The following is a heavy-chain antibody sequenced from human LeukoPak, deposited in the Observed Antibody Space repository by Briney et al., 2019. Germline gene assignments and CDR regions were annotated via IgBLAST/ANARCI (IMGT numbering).Heavy chain of an antibody. CDR3: ARGKLDFAF. D-gene: IGHD3-9*01. Sequence: GGSLRLSCAASGFTFSSYSMNWVRQAPGKGLEWVSSISSSSTYIYYADSVKGRFTISRDNAKNAVYLQMNSLTAEDTAVYYCARGKLDFAFWGQGTLVTVSS. CDR1: GFTFSSYS. V-gene: IGHV3-21*01. J-gene: IGHJ4*02. CDR2: ISSSSTYI.